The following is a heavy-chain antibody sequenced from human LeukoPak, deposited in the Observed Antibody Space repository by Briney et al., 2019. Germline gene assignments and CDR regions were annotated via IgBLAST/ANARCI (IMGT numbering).Heavy chain of an antibody. Sequence: PGGSLRLSCSASGFTFSSYEMNWVRQAPGKGLEWISYIIGSGDIIYYADSVKGRFTISRDNAKNSLFLQMNSLRADDTAVYYCAELGITMIGGVWGKGTTVTISS. V-gene: IGHV3-48*03. D-gene: IGHD3-10*02. CDR2: IIGSGDII. CDR1: GFTFSSYE. CDR3: AELGITMIGGV. J-gene: IGHJ6*04.